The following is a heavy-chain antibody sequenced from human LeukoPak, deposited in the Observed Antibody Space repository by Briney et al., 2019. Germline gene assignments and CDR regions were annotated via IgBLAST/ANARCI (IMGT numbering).Heavy chain of an antibody. CDR3: ARVVADGSTYYFDY. J-gene: IGHJ4*02. CDR2: IYPGDSDT. D-gene: IGHD5-24*01. V-gene: IGHV5-51*01. Sequence: GESLKISCQGSGYTFTTYWIAWVRQMPGKGLEWMGIIYPGDSDTRYSPSFQGQVTISADKSISTAYPHWSSLKASDTAMYYCARVVADGSTYYFDYWGQGTLVTVSS. CDR1: GYTFTTYW.